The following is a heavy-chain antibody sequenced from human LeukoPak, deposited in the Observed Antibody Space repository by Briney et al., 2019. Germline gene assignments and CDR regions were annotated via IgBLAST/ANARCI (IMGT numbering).Heavy chain of an antibody. V-gene: IGHV4-59*01. Sequence: SETLSLTCTVSGGSISSYYWSWIRQPPGKGLEWIGDIYDSGSTNYNPSLKSRVTISVDTSKNQFSLKLSSVTAADTAVYYCARGGSGYDSFYYYGMDVWGQGTTVTVSS. CDR2: IYDSGST. D-gene: IGHD5-12*01. J-gene: IGHJ6*02. CDR3: ARGGSGYDSFYYYGMDV. CDR1: GGSISSYY.